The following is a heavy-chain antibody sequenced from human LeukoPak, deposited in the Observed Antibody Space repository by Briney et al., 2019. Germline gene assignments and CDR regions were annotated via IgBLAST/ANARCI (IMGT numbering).Heavy chain of an antibody. D-gene: IGHD6-13*01. V-gene: IGHV4-59*01. CDR2: IYYSGST. CDR3: ARGVAAEVNY. J-gene: IGHJ4*02. CDR1: GGSISSYY. Sequence: PSETLSLTCTVSGGSISSYYWSRIRQPPGKGLEWIGYIYYSGSTNYNPSLKSRVTISVDTSKNQFSLKLSSVTAADTAVYYCARGVAAEVNYWGQGTLVTVSS.